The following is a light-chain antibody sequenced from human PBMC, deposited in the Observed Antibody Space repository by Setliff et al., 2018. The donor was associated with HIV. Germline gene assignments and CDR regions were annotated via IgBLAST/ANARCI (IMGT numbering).Light chain of an antibody. CDR3: SSYTSSSTYV. V-gene: IGLV2-14*03. J-gene: IGLJ1*01. CDR1: SSDVGGYNY. Sequence: QSALTQPASVSGSPGQTITISCTGTSSDVGGYNYVSWYQQHPGKAPKVMIYDVSNRPSGVSNRFSGSKSGNTASLTISGLQAEDEADYYCSSYTSSSTYVFRTGTKVTVL. CDR2: DVS.